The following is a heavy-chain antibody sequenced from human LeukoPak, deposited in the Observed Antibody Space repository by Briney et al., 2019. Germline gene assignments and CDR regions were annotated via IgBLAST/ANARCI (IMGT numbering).Heavy chain of an antibody. J-gene: IGHJ4*02. CDR2: ISYDGSNE. V-gene: IGHV3-30-3*01. CDR3: ARDSLKNGYNYDYFDY. CDR1: GFTFITYA. Sequence: GGSLRLSCAASGFTFITYAMHWVRQAPGKGLEWVAVISYDGSNEYYVDSVKGRFTISRDNSKNILYLQMNSLTAEDTAVYYCARDSLKNGYNYDYFDYWGQGTLVTVSS. D-gene: IGHD5-24*01.